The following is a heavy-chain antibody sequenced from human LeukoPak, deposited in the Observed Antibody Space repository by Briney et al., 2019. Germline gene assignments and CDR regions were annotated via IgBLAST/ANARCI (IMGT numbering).Heavy chain of an antibody. D-gene: IGHD3-22*01. V-gene: IGHV1-69*13. Sequence: ASVKVSCKASAGTFSSYAISWVRQAPGQGLEWMGGIIPIFGTANYAQKFQGRVTITADESTSTAYMELSSLRSEDTAVYYCARGFTYYYDSSGQGGFDPWGQGTLVTASS. CDR2: IIPIFGTA. J-gene: IGHJ5*02. CDR3: ARGFTYYYDSSGQGGFDP. CDR1: AGTFSSYA.